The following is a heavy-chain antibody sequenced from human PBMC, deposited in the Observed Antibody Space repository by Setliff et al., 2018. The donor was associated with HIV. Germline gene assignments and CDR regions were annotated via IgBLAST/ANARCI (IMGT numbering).Heavy chain of an antibody. Sequence: LRLSCAASGFTVSSNYMSWVRQAPGKGLEWVSVIYGGGTTHYADSVKGRFTISRDNSKNTVYLQMNSLRAEDTAVYYCARELYREWDYWGQGTLVTVSS. CDR3: ARELYREWDY. V-gene: IGHV3-66*02. J-gene: IGHJ4*02. CDR1: GFTVSSNY. D-gene: IGHD3-10*01. CDR2: IYGGGTT.